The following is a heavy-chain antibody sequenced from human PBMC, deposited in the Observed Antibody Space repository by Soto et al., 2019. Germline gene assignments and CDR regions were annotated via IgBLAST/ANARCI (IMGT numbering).Heavy chain of an antibody. CDR2: ISGSGGST. V-gene: IGHV3-23*01. CDR3: AKDLGDFWLGEPAAFDI. J-gene: IGHJ3*02. D-gene: IGHD3-3*01. CDR1: GFTFSSYA. Sequence: GGSLRLSCAASGFTFSSYAMSWVRQAPGKGLEWVSAISGSGGSTYYADSVKGRFTISRDNSKNTLYLQMNSLRAEDTAVYYCAKDLGDFWLGEPAAFDIWGQGTMVTVSS.